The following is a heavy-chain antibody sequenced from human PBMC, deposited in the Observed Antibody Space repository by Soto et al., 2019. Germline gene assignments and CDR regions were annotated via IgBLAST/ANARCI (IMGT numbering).Heavy chain of an antibody. V-gene: IGHV1-18*01. D-gene: IGHD3-10*01. J-gene: IGHJ4*02. CDR1: GYTFSNYG. CDR3: ARGGGYYGSGTYPFDY. Sequence: QVQLVQSGAEVKKPGASVKVSCKTSGYTFSNYGIAWVRQAPGQSLEWMGWISVYNYNTNYAQKRQGGVTMTTDISTSTAYMELRSLISDDTAVYYCARGGGYYGSGTYPFDYWGQGTLVTVSS. CDR2: ISVYNYNT.